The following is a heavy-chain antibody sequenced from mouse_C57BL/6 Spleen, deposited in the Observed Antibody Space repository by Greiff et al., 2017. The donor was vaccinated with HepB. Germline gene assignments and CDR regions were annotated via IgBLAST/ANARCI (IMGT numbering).Heavy chain of an antibody. J-gene: IGHJ2*01. Sequence: QVQLQQSGAELVKPGASVKISCKASGYAFSSYWMNWVKQRPGKGLEWIGQIYPGDGDTNYNGKFKGKATLTADKSSSTAYMQLSSLTSEDSAVYFCARSGYDYDGGYYFDYWGQGTTLTVSS. CDR1: GYAFSSYW. D-gene: IGHD2-4*01. CDR2: IYPGDGDT. V-gene: IGHV1-80*01. CDR3: ARSGYDYDGGYYFDY.